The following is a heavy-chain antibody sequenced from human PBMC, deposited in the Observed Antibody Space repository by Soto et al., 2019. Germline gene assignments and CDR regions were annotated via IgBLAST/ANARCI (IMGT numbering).Heavy chain of an antibody. CDR2: IIPILGIA. V-gene: IGHV1-69*02. D-gene: IGHD3-3*01. Sequence: ASVKVSCKASGGTFSSYTISWVRQAPGQGLEWMGRIIPILGIANYAQKFQGRVTITADKSTSTAYMELSSLRSEDTAVYYCARQLRGLRFLEWLYLGAFDIWGQGTMVTVS. CDR1: GGTFSSYT. J-gene: IGHJ3*02. CDR3: ARQLRGLRFLEWLYLGAFDI.